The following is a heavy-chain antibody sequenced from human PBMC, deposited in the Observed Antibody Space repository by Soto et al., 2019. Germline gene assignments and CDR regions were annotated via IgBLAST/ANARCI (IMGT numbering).Heavy chain of an antibody. D-gene: IGHD2-15*01. Sequence: EVQLVESGGDLVQPGGSLRLSCAASGFTVSSHYMNWVRQAPGKGLEWVSLIQSGGSTFYADSVKGRFTISRDNSKNTLLLQMISVRVEDTAMYYCSRDDVYCSGGSCYGLHMDVWGRGTTVPVSS. J-gene: IGHJ6*03. CDR1: GFTVSSHY. V-gene: IGHV3-66*01. CDR2: IQSGGST. CDR3: SRDDVYCSGGSCYGLHMDV.